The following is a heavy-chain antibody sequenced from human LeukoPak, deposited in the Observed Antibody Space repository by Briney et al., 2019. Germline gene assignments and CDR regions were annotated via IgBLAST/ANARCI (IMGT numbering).Heavy chain of an antibody. CDR3: TTDLALTMIRGVFVP. CDR2: ISGSGGST. CDR1: GFTFSSYA. D-gene: IGHD3-10*01. V-gene: IGHV3-23*01. J-gene: IGHJ5*02. Sequence: PGGSLRLSCAASGFTFSSYAMSWVRQAPGKGLEWVSAISGSGGSTYYADSVKGRFTISRDNSKNTLYLQMNSLRAEDTAVYYCTTDLALTMIRGVFVPWGQGALVTVSS.